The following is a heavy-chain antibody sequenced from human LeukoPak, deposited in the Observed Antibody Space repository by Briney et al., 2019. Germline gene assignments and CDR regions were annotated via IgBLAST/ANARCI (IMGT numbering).Heavy chain of an antibody. CDR3: AKCGHDSGSYYNAGYDY. CDR1: GFTFSSFG. D-gene: IGHD3-10*01. Sequence: GGSLRLSCTVSGFTFSSFGMHWVRQAPGKGLEWVAVISFGGSNKYYADSVKGRFTISRDSSKNTLYLQMNSLRAEDTAVYYCAKCGHDSGSYYNAGYDYWGQGTLVTVSS. V-gene: IGHV3-30*18. CDR2: ISFGGSNK. J-gene: IGHJ4*02.